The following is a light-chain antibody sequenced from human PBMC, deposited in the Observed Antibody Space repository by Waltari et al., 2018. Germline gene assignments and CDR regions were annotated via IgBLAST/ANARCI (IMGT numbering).Light chain of an antibody. CDR2: EVS. CDR3: CSYVGSRIVV. J-gene: IGLJ2*01. V-gene: IGLV2-23*02. CDR1: SSDVGSYNL. Sequence: QSALTQPASVSGSPGQSITISCTGPSSDVGSYNLVSWYQPPPGKVPKLMIYEVSKRPSGISNRFSGSKSGNTASLTISGLQAEDEADYYCCSYVGSRIVVFGGGTKMTVL.